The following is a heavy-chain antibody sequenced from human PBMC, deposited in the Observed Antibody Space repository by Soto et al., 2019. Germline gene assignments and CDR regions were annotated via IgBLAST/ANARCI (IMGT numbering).Heavy chain of an antibody. D-gene: IGHD4-17*01. CDR3: ARLGRYTVTNRIDAFDI. J-gene: IGHJ3*02. CDR2: IYYSGST. CDR1: GGSISSSSYY. Sequence: SETLSLTCTVSGGSISSSSYYWGWIRQPPGKGLEWIGSIYYSGSTYYNPSLKSRVTISVDTSKNQFSLKLSSVTAADTAVYYCARLGRYTVTNRIDAFDIWGQGTMVTVSS. V-gene: IGHV4-39*01.